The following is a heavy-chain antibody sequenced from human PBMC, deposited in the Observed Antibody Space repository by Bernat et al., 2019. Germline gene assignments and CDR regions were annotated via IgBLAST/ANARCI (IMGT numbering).Heavy chain of an antibody. CDR2: ISSSVTTI. J-gene: IGHJ3*02. CDR1: GITFSNYS. D-gene: IGHD2-21*02. V-gene: IGHV3-48*01. CDR3: AVYCGGDCYRAFDI. Sequence: EVQLVESGGGLVQPGGSLRLSCAASGITFSNYSMNWVRQAPGKGLEWLSYISSSVTTIYYADSLKGRFTISRDNAKNSLYLQVNSLRAEDTALYYCAVYCGGDCYRAFDIWGQGTMVTVSS.